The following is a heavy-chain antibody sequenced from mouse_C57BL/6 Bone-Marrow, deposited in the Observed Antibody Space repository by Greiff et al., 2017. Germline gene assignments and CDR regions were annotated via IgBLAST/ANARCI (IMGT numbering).Heavy chain of an antibody. CDR3: AAYSKRGAY. Sequence: ESGPGLVQPSQSLSITCTFSGFSLTSYGVHLVRQSPGTGLEWLGVIWSGGSTDYNAAFISRLSISKDNSKSQVFFKKNSLQADDTAIYYCAAYSKRGAYWGQGTLVTVSA. CDR1: GFSLTSYG. J-gene: IGHJ3*01. CDR2: IWSGGST. V-gene: IGHV2-2*01. D-gene: IGHD2-5*01.